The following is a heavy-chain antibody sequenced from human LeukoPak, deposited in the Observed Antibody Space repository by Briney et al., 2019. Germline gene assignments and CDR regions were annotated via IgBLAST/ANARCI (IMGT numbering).Heavy chain of an antibody. CDR3: ARHSIVGAAYYYYGMDV. CDR2: IYYSGST. J-gene: IGHJ6*02. D-gene: IGHD1-26*01. CDR1: GGSISSSSYY. Sequence: PSETLSLTCTVSGGSISSSSYYWGWIRQPPGKGLEWIGSIYYSGSTYYNPSHKSRVTISVDTSKNQFSLKLSSVTAADTAVYYCARHSIVGAAYYYYGMDVWGQGTTVTVSS. V-gene: IGHV4-39*01.